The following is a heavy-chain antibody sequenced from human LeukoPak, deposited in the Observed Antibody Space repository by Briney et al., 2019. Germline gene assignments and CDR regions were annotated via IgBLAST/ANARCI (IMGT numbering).Heavy chain of an antibody. D-gene: IGHD1-26*01. J-gene: IGHJ4*02. CDR1: GYTFTGNY. V-gene: IGHV1-2*02. CDR2: INPNSGGT. CDR3: ARESMVGATTLDY. Sequence: ASVKVSCKASGYTFTGNYLHWVRQAPGQGLEWMGWINPNSGGTNYAQKFQGRVTMTRDTPISTAYMELSRLRSDDTAVYYCARESMVGATTLDYWGQGTLVTVSS.